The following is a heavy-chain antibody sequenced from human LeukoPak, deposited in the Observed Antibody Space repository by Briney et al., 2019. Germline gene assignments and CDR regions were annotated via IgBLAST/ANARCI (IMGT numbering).Heavy chain of an antibody. V-gene: IGHV4-4*09. D-gene: IGHD2-15*01. CDR3: ARPGQSSWWIYFNY. CDR2: IHTSGST. Sequence: PSETLSLTCTVSGDFSTFCYWTWIRQPPGKELEWIGNIHTSGSTTYNPSLKSRVTMSIDTSKNQFSLRLSSVTAADTAVYYCARPGQSSWWIYFNYWGQGTLVTVSS. J-gene: IGHJ4*02. CDR1: GDFSTFCY.